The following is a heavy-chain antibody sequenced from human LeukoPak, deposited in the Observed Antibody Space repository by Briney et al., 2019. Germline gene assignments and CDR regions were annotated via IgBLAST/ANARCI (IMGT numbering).Heavy chain of an antibody. V-gene: IGHV1-18*01. CDR3: ARDQGSGAAAGRLFDY. Sequence: ASVKVSCKASGYTFTSYGISWVRQAPGQGLEWMGWISAYNGNTNYAQKLQGRVTMTTDTSTSTAYMELRSLGSDDTAVYYCARDQGSGAAAGRLFDYWGQGTLVTVSS. J-gene: IGHJ4*02. D-gene: IGHD6-13*01. CDR1: GYTFTSYG. CDR2: ISAYNGNT.